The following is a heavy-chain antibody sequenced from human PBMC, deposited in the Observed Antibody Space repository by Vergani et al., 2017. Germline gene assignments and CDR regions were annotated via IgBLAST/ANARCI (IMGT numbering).Heavy chain of an antibody. V-gene: IGHV3-66*02. D-gene: IGHD4-17*01. CDR2: IYSGGST. CDR3: ARDYDYGDYEVGFDY. J-gene: IGHJ4*02. Sequence: EVQLVESGGGLVKPGGSLRLSCAASGFTFSSYSMNWVRQAPGKGLEWVSVIYSGGSTYYADSVKGRFTISRDNSKNTLYLQMNSLRAEDTAVYYCARDYDYGDYEVGFDYWGQGTLVTVSS. CDR1: GFTFSSYS.